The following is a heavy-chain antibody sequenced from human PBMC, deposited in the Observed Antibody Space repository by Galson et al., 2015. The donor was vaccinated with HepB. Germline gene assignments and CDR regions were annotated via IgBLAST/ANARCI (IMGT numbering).Heavy chain of an antibody. CDR2: ISAYNGNT. V-gene: IGHV1-18*01. CDR3: ARVPRGLDYYYDSSGYYYYYMDV. J-gene: IGHJ6*03. CDR1: GYTFTSYG. Sequence: SVKVSCKASGYTFTSYGISWVRQAPGQGLEWMGWISAYNGNTNYAQKLQGRVTMTTDTSTSTAYMELRSLRSDDTAVYYCARVPRGLDYYYDSSGYYYYYMDVWGKGTTVTVSS. D-gene: IGHD3-22*01.